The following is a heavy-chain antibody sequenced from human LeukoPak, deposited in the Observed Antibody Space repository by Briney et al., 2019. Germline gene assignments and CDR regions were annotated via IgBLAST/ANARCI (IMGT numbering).Heavy chain of an antibody. CDR1: GGTFSSYA. V-gene: IGHV1-69*04. D-gene: IGHD4-17*01. Sequence: SVKVSCKASGGTFSSYAISWVRQAPGQGLEWMGRIIPILGIANYAQKFQGRVTITADKSTSTAYMELSSLRSEDTAVYYCARGNDYGDYGAMGYYFDYWGQGTLVTVSS. CDR2: IIPILGIA. J-gene: IGHJ4*02. CDR3: ARGNDYGDYGAMGYYFDY.